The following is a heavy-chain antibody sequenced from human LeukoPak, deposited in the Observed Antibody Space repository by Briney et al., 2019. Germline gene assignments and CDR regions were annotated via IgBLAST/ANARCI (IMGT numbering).Heavy chain of an antibody. CDR1: GFTFSTFA. J-gene: IGHJ4*02. CDR2: IFPSGGEI. D-gene: IGHD4-17*01. V-gene: IGHV3-23*01. CDR3: AKLLNDYGDYYFDN. Sequence: GGSLRLSCAASGFTFSTFAMIWVRQPPGKGLEWVSSIFPSGGEIHYADSVRGRFTISRDNSKSTLSLQMNSLRAEDTAVYYCAKLLNDYGDYYFDNWGQGTLVTVSS.